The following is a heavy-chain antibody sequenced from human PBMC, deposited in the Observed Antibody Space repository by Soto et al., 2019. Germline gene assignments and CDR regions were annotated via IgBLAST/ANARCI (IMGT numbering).Heavy chain of an antibody. V-gene: IGHV3-7*01. CDR2: IKQDGSEK. CDR3: ARMDYDILTGYPDAFDI. Sequence: GGSLRLSCAASGFTFSSYWMSWVRQAPGKGLEWVANIKQDGSEKYYVDSVKGRFTISRDNAKNSLYLQMNSLRAEDTAVYYCARMDYDILTGYPDAFDIWGQGTMVTVSS. J-gene: IGHJ3*02. CDR1: GFTFSSYW. D-gene: IGHD3-9*01.